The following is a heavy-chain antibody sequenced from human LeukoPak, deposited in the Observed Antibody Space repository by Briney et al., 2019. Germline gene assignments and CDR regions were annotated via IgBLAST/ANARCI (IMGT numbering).Heavy chain of an antibody. J-gene: IGHJ5*02. CDR1: GGSISSGTYY. V-gene: IGHV4-39*07. Sequence: SGTLSLTCAVSGGSISSGTYYWGWIRQPPGKGLQWIGSVYYSGSTYYNPSLQSRVTISVDTSKNHFSLKLSSVTAADTAVYYCARDSPDCGSTTCYKDWFDPWGQGTLVTVSS. D-gene: IGHD2-2*02. CDR3: ARDSPDCGSTTCYKDWFDP. CDR2: VYYSGST.